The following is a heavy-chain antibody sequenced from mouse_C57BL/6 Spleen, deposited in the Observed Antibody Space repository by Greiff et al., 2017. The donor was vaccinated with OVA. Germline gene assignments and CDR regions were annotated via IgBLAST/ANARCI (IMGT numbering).Heavy chain of an antibody. V-gene: IGHV1-26*01. CDR3: ARNYGNYVYFDY. CDR2: INPNNGGT. D-gene: IGHD2-1*01. J-gene: IGHJ2*01. CDR1: GYTFTDYY. Sequence: EVQLQQSGPELVKPGASVKISCKASGYTFTDYYMNWVKQSHGKSLEWIGDINPNNGGTSYNQKFKGKATLTVDKSSSTAYMELRSLTSEDSAVYYCARNYGNYVYFDYWGQGTTLTVSS.